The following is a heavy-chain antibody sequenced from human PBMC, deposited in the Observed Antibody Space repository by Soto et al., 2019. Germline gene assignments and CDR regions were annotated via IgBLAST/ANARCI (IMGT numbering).Heavy chain of an antibody. Sequence: ASVKVSCKASGYTFTSYAMHWVRQAPGQRLEWMGWINAGNGNTKYSQKFQGRVTITRDTSASTAYMELSSLRSEGTAVYYCARVSPTRFNYYDSSGPFDYWGQGTLVTVYS. CDR2: INAGNGNT. D-gene: IGHD3-22*01. CDR1: GYTFTSYA. V-gene: IGHV1-3*01. J-gene: IGHJ4*02. CDR3: ARVSPTRFNYYDSSGPFDY.